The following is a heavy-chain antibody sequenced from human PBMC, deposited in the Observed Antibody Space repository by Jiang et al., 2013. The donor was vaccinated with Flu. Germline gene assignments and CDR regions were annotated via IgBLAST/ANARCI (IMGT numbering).Heavy chain of an antibody. V-gene: IGHV1-2*02. CDR3: ASCVTAMVPNHAFDI. D-gene: IGHD5-18*01. J-gene: IGHJ3*02. Sequence: GAEVKKPGASVKVSCKASGYTFTGYYMHWVRQAPGQGLEWMGWINPNSGGTNYAQKFQGRVTMTRDTSISTAYMELSRLRSDDTAVYYCASCVTAMVPNHAFDIWGQGTMVTVSS. CDR1: GYTFTGYY. CDR2: INPNSGGT.